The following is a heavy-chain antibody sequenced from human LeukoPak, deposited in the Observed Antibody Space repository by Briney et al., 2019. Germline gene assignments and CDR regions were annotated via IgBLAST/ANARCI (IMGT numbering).Heavy chain of an antibody. CDR1: GGTFSSYA. CDR3: AREDSSGYYFFDY. V-gene: IGHV1-69*13. J-gene: IGHJ4*02. CDR2: IIPIFGTA. D-gene: IGHD3-22*01. Sequence: ASVTVSCTASGGTFSSYAISWVRQAPGQGLEWMGGIIPIFGTANYAQKFQGRVTITADESTSTAYMELSSLRSEDTAVYYCAREDSSGYYFFDYWGQGTLVTVSS.